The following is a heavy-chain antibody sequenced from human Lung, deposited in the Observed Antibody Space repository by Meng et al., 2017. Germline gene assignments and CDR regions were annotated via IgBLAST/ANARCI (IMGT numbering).Heavy chain of an antibody. Sequence: QVQLVQSGPEVKKPGASVKRSCKPSGYTFAAYCIHWLRQAPGQGLEWMGRIDPNNDHTQYAQNFQGRVTMTSDTSISTVYMELNGLRSDDTAVYYCARDEDISAAGKLFGDYWGQGTLVTVSS. D-gene: IGHD6-13*01. J-gene: IGHJ4*02. CDR2: IDPNNDHT. V-gene: IGHV1-2*06. CDR3: ARDEDISAAGKLFGDY. CDR1: GYTFAAYC.